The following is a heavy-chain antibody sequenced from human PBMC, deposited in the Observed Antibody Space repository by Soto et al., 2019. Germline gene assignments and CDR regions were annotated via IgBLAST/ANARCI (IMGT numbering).Heavy chain of an antibody. J-gene: IGHJ4*02. D-gene: IGHD6-19*01. CDR3: AKARDQQWVRLPFDY. CDR2: FSATSENT. CDR1: GFFFSSYT. V-gene: IGHV3-23*01. Sequence: EVQLLESGGGLVQPGGSLRLSCVGSGFFFSSYTMTWVRQAPGKGLEWVSSFSATSENTYYADSVRGRFTISRDNSKNTLILQMNSLTAEDTDMYYCAKARDQQWVRLPFDYWGQGILVIVSS.